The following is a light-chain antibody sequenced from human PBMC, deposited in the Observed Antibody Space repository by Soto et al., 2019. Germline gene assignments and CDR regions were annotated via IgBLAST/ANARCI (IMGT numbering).Light chain of an antibody. CDR2: EVS. CDR3: SSYAGSKNLI. J-gene: IGLJ2*01. Sequence: QSALTHPPSASGSPVQSVTISCTGTSSDIGGYNSVSWYQQYPGKAPKLMIYEVSKRPSGVPDRFSASKSDNTASLTVSGLQAEDEAEYYCSSYAGSKNLIFGGGTKLTVL. CDR1: SSDIGGYNS. V-gene: IGLV2-8*01.